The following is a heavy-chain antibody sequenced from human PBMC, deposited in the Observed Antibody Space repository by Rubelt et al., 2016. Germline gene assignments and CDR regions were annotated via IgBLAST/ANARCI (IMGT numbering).Heavy chain of an antibody. CDR3: ARLFYDSSGYYLP. V-gene: IGHV4-59*08. CDR1: GGSISSYY. D-gene: IGHD3-22*01. Sequence: QVQLQESGPGLVKPSETLSLTCTVSGGSISSYYWSWIRQPPGKGLEWIGYIYYSGSTNYNPSLKSRVTISVDTSKNQFSLKLSSVTAADTAVYYCARLFYDSSGYYLPWGQGTLVTVSS. J-gene: IGHJ5*02. CDR2: IYYSGST.